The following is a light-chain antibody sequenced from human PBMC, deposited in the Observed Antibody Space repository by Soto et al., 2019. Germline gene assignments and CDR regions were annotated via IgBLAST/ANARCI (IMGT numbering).Light chain of an antibody. CDR3: AAWDDSLNGLL. CDR1: GSNIGGNI. Sequence: QSVLTQPPSASGTPGQGVTISCSGSGSNIGGNIVNWYQQVPGTAPKLLIYADKQRPSGVPDRFSGSKSGTSASLAISALQSDDEADYYCAAWDDSLNGLLFGGGTKVTVL. CDR2: ADK. V-gene: IGLV1-44*01. J-gene: IGLJ2*01.